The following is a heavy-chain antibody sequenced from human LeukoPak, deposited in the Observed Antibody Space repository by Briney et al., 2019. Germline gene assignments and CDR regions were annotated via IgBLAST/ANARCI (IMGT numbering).Heavy chain of an antibody. J-gene: IGHJ4*02. V-gene: IGHV3-15*01. CDR2: IKRNTDPGTT. CDR3: STGDRGWQDH. D-gene: IGHD6-19*01. Sequence: GGSLRLSCAASGLDFRNAWMSWVRQAPGKGLEWVAHIKRNTDPGTTSYVAPVEGRFTVSRDDSKNTLYLQMNSLKIEDTGVYYCSTGDRGWQDHWGRGTLVTVSS. CDR1: GLDFRNAW.